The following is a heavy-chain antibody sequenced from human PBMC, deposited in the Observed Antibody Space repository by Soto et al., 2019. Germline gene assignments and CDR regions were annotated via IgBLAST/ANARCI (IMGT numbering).Heavy chain of an antibody. CDR1: GYTLTELS. Sequence: ASVNVSCKVSGYTLTELSMHWVRQAPGKGLEWMGGFDPEDGETIYAQKFQGRVTMTEDTSTDTAYMELSSLRSEDTAVYYCATVRWLVRSFYFDYWGQGTLVTVSS. CDR3: ATVRWLVRSFYFDY. J-gene: IGHJ4*02. D-gene: IGHD6-19*01. CDR2: FDPEDGET. V-gene: IGHV1-24*01.